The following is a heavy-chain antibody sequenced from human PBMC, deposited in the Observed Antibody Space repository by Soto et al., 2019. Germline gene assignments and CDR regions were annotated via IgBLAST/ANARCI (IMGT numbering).Heavy chain of an antibody. J-gene: IGHJ4*02. CDR2: ISSSSSTI. V-gene: IGHV3-48*01. CDR1: GFTFSSYS. D-gene: IGHD5-12*01. Sequence: PGGSLRLSCAASGFTFSSYSMNWVRQAPGKGLEWVSYISSSSSTIYYADSVKGRFTISRDNAKNSLYLQMNSLRAEDTAVYYCASLVNIVDTTYDYWGQGTLVTVSS. CDR3: ASLVNIVDTTYDY.